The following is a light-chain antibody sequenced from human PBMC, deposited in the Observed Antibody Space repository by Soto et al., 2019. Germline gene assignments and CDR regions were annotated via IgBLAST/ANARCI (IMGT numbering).Light chain of an antibody. CDR1: QSISSY. V-gene: IGKV1-39*01. J-gene: IGKJ5*01. CDR2: AAS. Sequence: DIHMTQSPSSLSASVGDRVTITCRASQSISSYLAWYQQKPWKAPKLLMSAASTLQSGVPSRFSGSGSGTDFTPTISSLQPEDFATYYCQQSYSTFPITFGQGTRLEIK. CDR3: QQSYSTFPIT.